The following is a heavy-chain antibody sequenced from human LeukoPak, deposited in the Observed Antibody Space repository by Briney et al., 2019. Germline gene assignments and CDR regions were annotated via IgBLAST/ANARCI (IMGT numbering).Heavy chain of an antibody. Sequence: SETLSLTCTVSGGSIGSYYRSWIRQPPGKGLEWIGYIYYSGTTNYNPSLKSRVTISVDTSKNQFSLKLSSVTAADTAVYYCARGVYIAAAQYAYWGQGTLVTVSS. D-gene: IGHD6-13*01. CDR1: GGSIGSYY. CDR2: IYYSGTT. J-gene: IGHJ4*02. CDR3: ARGVYIAAAQYAY. V-gene: IGHV4-59*01.